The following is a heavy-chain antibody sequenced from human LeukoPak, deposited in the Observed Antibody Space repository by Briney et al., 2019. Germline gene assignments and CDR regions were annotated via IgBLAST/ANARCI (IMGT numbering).Heavy chain of an antibody. CDR3: ARARPFSDY. D-gene: IGHD6-6*01. Sequence: PGGSLRLSCAASGFTFSSNYMNWVRQAPGKGLEWVSVIYSGGSTYYADSVKGRFTISRDNSKNTLYLQMNSLRAEDTAVYYCARARPFSDYWGQGTLVTVSS. CDR2: IYSGGST. J-gene: IGHJ4*02. CDR1: GFTFSSNY. V-gene: IGHV3-53*01.